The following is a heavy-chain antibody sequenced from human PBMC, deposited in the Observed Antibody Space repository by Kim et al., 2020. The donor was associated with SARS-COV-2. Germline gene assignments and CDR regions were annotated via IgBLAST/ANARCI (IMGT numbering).Heavy chain of an antibody. CDR3: AKEFLMELGGRYNWFDP. CDR1: GFTFSSFA. D-gene: IGHD7-27*01. CDR2: ITGGGGST. V-gene: IGHV3-23*01. J-gene: IGHJ5*02. Sequence: GGSLRLSCAASGFTFSSFAMSWVRQAPGKGLEWVSVITGGGGSTSYADSVKGRFTISRDNSKNTLYLQMNSLRVEDTAVYYCAKEFLMELGGRYNWFDPWGQGTLVIVSS.